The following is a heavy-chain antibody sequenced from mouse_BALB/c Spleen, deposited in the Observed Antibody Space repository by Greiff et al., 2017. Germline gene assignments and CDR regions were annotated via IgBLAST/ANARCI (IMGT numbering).Heavy chain of an antibody. CDR2: IYPGGGYT. V-gene: IGHV1-63*02. D-gene: IGHD1-1*01. Sequence: QVQLKQSGAELVRPGTSVKISCKASGYTFTNYWLGWVKQRPGHGLEWIGDIYPGGGYTNYNEKFKGKATLTADTSSSTAYMQLSSLTSEDSAVYFCARGATVEDYYAMDYWGQGTSVTVSA. CDR3: ARGATVEDYYAMDY. CDR1: GYTFTNYW. J-gene: IGHJ4*01.